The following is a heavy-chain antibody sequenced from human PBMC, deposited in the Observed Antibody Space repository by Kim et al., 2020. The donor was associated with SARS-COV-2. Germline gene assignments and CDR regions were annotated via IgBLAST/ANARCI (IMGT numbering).Heavy chain of an antibody. CDR3: ASAGTTVTTIDAFDI. D-gene: IGHD4-17*01. Sequence: SETLSLTCTVSGGSISSSSYYWGWIRQPPGKGLEWIGSIYYSGSTYYNPSLKSRVTISVDTSKNQFSLKLSSVTAADTAVYYCASAGTTVTTIDAFDIWGQGTMVTVSS. CDR1: GGSISSSSYY. J-gene: IGHJ3*02. CDR2: IYYSGST. V-gene: IGHV4-39*01.